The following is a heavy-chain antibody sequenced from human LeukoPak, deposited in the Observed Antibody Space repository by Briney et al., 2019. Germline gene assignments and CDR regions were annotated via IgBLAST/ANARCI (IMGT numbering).Heavy chain of an antibody. CDR1: GLTFSTYW. CDR3: AREVYSSSRPADAFDI. V-gene: IGHV3-7*01. CDR2: IMQDGSEK. Sequence: GGSLRLSCLGSGLTFSTYWMSWVRQAPGKGLEWVANIMQDGSEKNYVDSVKGRFTISRDNARNSLYLQMNSLGAEDTAVYYCAREVYSSSRPADAFDIWGQGTVVTVSS. D-gene: IGHD6-13*01. J-gene: IGHJ3*02.